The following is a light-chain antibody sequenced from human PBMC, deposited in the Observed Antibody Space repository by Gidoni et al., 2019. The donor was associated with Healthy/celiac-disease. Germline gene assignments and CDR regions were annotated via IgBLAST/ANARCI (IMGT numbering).Light chain of an antibody. CDR1: PSLLHSNGYNY. CDR3: MQALQTPRT. Sequence: DIGLTQSPLSLPVTPGEPASISCRSSPSLLHSNGYNYLDWYLQKPGQSPQLLIYLGSNRASGVPDRFSGSGSGTDFTLKISRVEAEDVGVYYCMQALQTPRTFGQGTKVEIK. J-gene: IGKJ1*01. V-gene: IGKV2-28*01. CDR2: LGS.